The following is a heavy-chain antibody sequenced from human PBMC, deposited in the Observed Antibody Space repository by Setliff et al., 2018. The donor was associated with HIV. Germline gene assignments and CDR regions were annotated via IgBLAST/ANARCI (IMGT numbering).Heavy chain of an antibody. Sequence: SETLSLTCTVSGASISSSSHHWAWIRQPPGKGLEYIGNIYYTGSTHHNPSLESRVATSVDTSKNQFSLKLSSVTAADTAVYYCARGRDKYGPIDYWGQGTLVTVSS. D-gene: IGHD3-10*01. CDR1: GASISSSSHH. CDR3: ARGRDKYGPIDY. V-gene: IGHV4-39*01. J-gene: IGHJ4*02. CDR2: IYYTGST.